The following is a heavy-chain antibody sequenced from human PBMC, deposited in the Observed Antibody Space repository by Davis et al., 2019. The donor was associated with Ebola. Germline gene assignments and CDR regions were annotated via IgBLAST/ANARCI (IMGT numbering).Heavy chain of an antibody. D-gene: IGHD4/OR15-4a*01. J-gene: IGHJ2*01. V-gene: IGHV3-30*02. CDR1: GFTFSTYG. CDR3: AKDKTMATQYWYFDL. Sequence: GESLKISCAASGFTFSTYGMHWVRQAPGKGLEWVAFIRHDGSKKYYVDSVKGRFTISRDNSKNTFYLQMNSLRAEDTALYYCAKDKTMATQYWYFDLWGRGTLVTVSS. CDR2: IRHDGSKK.